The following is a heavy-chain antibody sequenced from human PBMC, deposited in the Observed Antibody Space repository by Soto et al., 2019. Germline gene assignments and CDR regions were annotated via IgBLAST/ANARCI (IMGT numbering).Heavy chain of an antibody. CDR1: GGSISGCF. CDR3: ARKEYGDGLDV. J-gene: IGHJ6*02. D-gene: IGHD2-2*01. Sequence: SETLSLTCTVSGGSISGCFWSWIRQPPGKGLECIGYLSDSGSTDYTPSLNSRVTISVDTSKNQFSLQLSSVTAADTAVYYCARKEYGDGLDVWGQGTTVTVSS. V-gene: IGHV4-59*01. CDR2: LSDSGST.